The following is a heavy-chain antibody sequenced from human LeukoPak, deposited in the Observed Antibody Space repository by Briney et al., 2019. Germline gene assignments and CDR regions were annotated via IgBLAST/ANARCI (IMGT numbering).Heavy chain of an antibody. Sequence: PSETLSLTCTVSGGSISSGSYYWSRIRQPAGKGLEWIGRIYTSGSTNYNPSLKSRVTISVDTSKNQFSLKLSSVTAADTAVYYCARDRVGQLANWFDPWGQGTLVTVSS. D-gene: IGHD6-13*01. V-gene: IGHV4-61*02. CDR1: GGSISSGSYY. CDR3: ARDRVGQLANWFDP. CDR2: IYTSGST. J-gene: IGHJ5*02.